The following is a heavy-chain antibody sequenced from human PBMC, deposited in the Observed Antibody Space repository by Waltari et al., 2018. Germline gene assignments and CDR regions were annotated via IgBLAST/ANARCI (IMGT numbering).Heavy chain of an antibody. Sequence: EVQMVDSGGGLVQPGGSLRLSCAASGFTFSSSWMDWVRQAPGKGLEWIANIKPDGSEKNYVDSVKGRFTISRDNTKNSLYLQMNSLRAEDTAVYYCSKSLDVWGPGTSVTVSS. CDR2: IKPDGSEK. J-gene: IGHJ6*02. CDR3: SKSLDV. CDR1: GFTFSSSW. V-gene: IGHV3-7*01.